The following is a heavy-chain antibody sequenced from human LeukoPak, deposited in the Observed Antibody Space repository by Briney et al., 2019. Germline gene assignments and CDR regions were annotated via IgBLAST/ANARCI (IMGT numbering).Heavy chain of an antibody. CDR3: ARGGYYYGSESYYNTYYYYYMDV. D-gene: IGHD3-10*01. J-gene: IGHJ6*03. CDR2: ISYSGST. Sequence: PSETLSLTCSVSGGSISSYYWNWIRQPPGKGLEWIGSISYSGSTNYNPSLESRVTISVDTSKNQFSLKVNSVTAADTAVYYCARGGYYYGSESYYNTYYYYYMDVWGKGTTVTISS. V-gene: IGHV4-59*01. CDR1: GGSISSYY.